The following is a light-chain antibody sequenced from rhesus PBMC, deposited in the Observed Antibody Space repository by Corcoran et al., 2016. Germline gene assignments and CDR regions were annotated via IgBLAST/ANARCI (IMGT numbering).Light chain of an antibody. V-gene: IGKV1-22*01. CDR1: QSIRNW. CDR3: QQYNSSPYS. J-gene: IGKJ2*01. CDR2: KAS. Sequence: DIQMTQSPSSLSASVGDTVTITCRASQSIRNWLAWYQQKPGKAPKLLIYKASSLQSGVPSRFSGIGSGTDFTLTISSLQSEDFATYYCQQYNSSPYSFGQGTKVEIK.